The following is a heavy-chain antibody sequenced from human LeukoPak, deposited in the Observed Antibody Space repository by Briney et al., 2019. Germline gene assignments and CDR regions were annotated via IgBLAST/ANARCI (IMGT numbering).Heavy chain of an antibody. V-gene: IGHV3-30*02. CDR3: AKDLPAAYFDY. Sequence: GGSLRLSCAASGFTLSSYGMHWVRQAPGKGLEWVTFIRNDGSTKFYADSVKGRFTISRDNSEKTLYLQMNSLRAEDTAVYYCAKDLPAAYFDYWGQGTLVTVSS. CDR2: IRNDGSTK. CDR1: GFTLSSYG. J-gene: IGHJ4*02. D-gene: IGHD2-2*01.